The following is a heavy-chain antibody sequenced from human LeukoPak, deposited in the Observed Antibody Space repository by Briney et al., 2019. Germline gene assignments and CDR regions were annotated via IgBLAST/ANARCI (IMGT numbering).Heavy chain of an antibody. J-gene: IGHJ4*02. D-gene: IGHD4-17*01. CDR3: ALLENTVTRSY. Sequence: GGSLRLSCAASGFTFSSYAMSWVRQAPGKGLEWVSANSGSGGSTYYADSVKGRFTISRDNSKNTLYLQMNSLRAEDTAIYYCALLENTVTRSYWGQGTLVTVSS. CDR1: GFTFSSYA. CDR2: NSGSGGST. V-gene: IGHV3-23*01.